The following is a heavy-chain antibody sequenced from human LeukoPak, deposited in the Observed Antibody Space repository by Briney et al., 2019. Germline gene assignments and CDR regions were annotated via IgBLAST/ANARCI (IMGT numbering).Heavy chain of an antibody. CDR1: GYTFTGYY. V-gene: IGHV1-2*02. CDR3: ARDPSRYYGSGSYYSFMDV. Sequence: ASVKVSCKASGYTFTGYYIHWVRQAPGQGLEWMGWIDPNSGGTIYAQKFQGRVTMTRDTSISTAYMELSRLRSDDTAVHYCARDPSRYYGSGSYYSFMDVWGQGTTVTVSS. D-gene: IGHD3-10*01. J-gene: IGHJ6*02. CDR2: IDPNSGGT.